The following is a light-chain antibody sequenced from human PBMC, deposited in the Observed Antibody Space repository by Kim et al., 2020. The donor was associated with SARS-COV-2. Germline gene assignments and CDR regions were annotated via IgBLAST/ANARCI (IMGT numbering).Light chain of an antibody. CDR2: QDS. CDR1: RLGDEY. J-gene: IGLJ2*01. V-gene: IGLV3-1*01. Sequence: VAPRRTASITCSGVRLGDEYSYREQQKPGPSPVLYIYQDSTRPSRIPEPFSGSDSGNTATLTISGTQAMDEADCYCQAWDSSTAVVFGGGTQLTVL. CDR3: QAWDSSTAVV.